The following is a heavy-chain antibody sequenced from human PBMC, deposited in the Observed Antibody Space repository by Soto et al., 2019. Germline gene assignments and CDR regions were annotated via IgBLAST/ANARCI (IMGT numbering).Heavy chain of an antibody. J-gene: IGHJ4*02. CDR1: GFTFSSYS. Sequence: PGGSMRLSCAASGFTFSSYSMNWVSQDTGKGLEWVSYISSSSSTIYYADSVKGRFTISRDNAKNSLYLQMNSLRAEDTAVYYCARDSFDILTGYLQSFDYWGQGTLVTVSS. CDR2: ISSSSSTI. V-gene: IGHV3-48*01. CDR3: ARDSFDILTGYLQSFDY. D-gene: IGHD3-9*01.